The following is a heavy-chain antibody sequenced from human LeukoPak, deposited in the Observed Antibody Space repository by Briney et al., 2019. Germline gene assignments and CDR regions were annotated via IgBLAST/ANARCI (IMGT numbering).Heavy chain of an antibody. J-gene: IGHJ6*03. CDR3: ARHPNYYYYYMDV. CDR2: FYTSGST. V-gene: IGHV4-4*09. CDR1: GGSITSYQ. Sequence: SETLSLTCNVTGGSITSYQWSWIRQPPGKGLEWIGYFYTSGSTNYNPSLKSRVTMSVDTSKNQFSLKLISVTAADTAVYYCARHPNYYYYYMDVWGRGTTVTVSS.